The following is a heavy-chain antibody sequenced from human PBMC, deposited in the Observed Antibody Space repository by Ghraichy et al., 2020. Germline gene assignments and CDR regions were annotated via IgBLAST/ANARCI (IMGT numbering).Heavy chain of an antibody. Sequence: SGPTLVKPTQTLTLTCTFSGFSLSTSGVGVGWIRQPPGKALEWLALIYWNDDKRYSPSLKSRLTITKDTSKNQVVLTMTNMDPVDTATYYCAHLPLLRFPWAYYFDYWGQGTLVTVSS. J-gene: IGHJ4*02. V-gene: IGHV2-5*01. D-gene: IGHD3-3*01. CDR1: GFSLSTSGVG. CDR3: AHLPLLRFPWAYYFDY. CDR2: IYWNDDK.